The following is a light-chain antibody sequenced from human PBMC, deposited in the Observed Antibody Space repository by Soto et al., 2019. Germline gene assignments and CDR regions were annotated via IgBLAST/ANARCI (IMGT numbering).Light chain of an antibody. V-gene: IGKV3-20*01. CDR1: QSVSRNY. CDR2: AAS. J-gene: IGKJ5*01. Sequence: ETVLTQSPDTLSVSPGERATLSCRASQSVSRNYLAWFQHTLGQAPRLLIYAASSRATGVPERFSGSGSGTDFTLTISRLEPEDVAIYYCQQYGSSPQTFGQGTRLEIK. CDR3: QQYGSSPQT.